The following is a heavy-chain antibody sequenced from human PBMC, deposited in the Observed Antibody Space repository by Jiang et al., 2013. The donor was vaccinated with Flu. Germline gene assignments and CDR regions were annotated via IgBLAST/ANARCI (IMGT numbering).Heavy chain of an antibody. CDR2: ISAYNGNT. J-gene: IGHJ3*02. V-gene: IGHV1-18*01. CDR3: ARWKVRGVTTGDDAFDI. Sequence: SVKVSCKASGYTFTSYGISWVRQAPGQGLEWMGWISAYNGNTNYAQKLQGRVTMTTDTSTSTAYMELRSLRSDDTAVYYCARWKVRGVTTGDDAFDIWGQGTVVTVSS. D-gene: IGHD3-10*01. CDR1: GYTFTSYG.